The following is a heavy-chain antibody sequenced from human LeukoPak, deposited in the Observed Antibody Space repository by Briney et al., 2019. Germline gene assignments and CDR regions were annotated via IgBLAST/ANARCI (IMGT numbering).Heavy chain of an antibody. CDR3: ANWILYDYVWGSYRPAPFDY. J-gene: IGHJ4*02. CDR2: ISGSGGST. CDR1: GFTFSSYA. Sequence: GGSLRLSCAASGFTFSSYAMSWVRQAPGKGLEWVSAISGSGGSTYYADSVKGRFTISRDNSKNTLYLQMNSLRAEDTAVYYCANWILYDYVWGSYRPAPFDYWGQGILVTVSS. V-gene: IGHV3-23*01. D-gene: IGHD3-16*02.